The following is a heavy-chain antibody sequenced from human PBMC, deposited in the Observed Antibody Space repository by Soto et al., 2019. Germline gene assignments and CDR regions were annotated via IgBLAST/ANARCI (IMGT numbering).Heavy chain of an antibody. CDR2: IIPIFGTA. CDR3: ARDPGLYYYGSGSRGNYFDY. CDR1: GGTFSSYA. V-gene: IGHV1-69*13. D-gene: IGHD3-10*01. Sequence: PVKVSCKASGGTFSSYAITWVRQAPGQRLEWMGGIIPIFGTANYAQKFQGRVTITADESTSTAYMELSSLRSEDTAVYYCARDPGLYYYGSGSRGNYFDYWGQGTLVTSPQ. J-gene: IGHJ4*02.